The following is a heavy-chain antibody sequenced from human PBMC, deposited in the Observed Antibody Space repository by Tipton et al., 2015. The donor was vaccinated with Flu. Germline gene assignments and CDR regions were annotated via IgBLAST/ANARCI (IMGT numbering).Heavy chain of an antibody. V-gene: IGHV3-33*08. CDR3: ARVGYDFSIDD. J-gene: IGHJ4*02. CDR2: IWYDGSNK. CDR1: GFTFSSYG. Sequence: SLRLSCAASGFTFSSYGMHWVRQAPGKGLEWVAVIWYDGSNKYYADSVKGRFTISRDNSKNTLYLQMNSLRAEDTAVYYCARVGYDFSIDDWGQGTLVTVSS. D-gene: IGHD3-3*01.